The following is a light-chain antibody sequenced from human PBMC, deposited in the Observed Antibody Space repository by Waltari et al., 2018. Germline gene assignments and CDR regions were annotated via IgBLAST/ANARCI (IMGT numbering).Light chain of an antibody. CDR1: QNILLNSNNKNY. V-gene: IGKV4-1*01. J-gene: IGKJ2*01. CDR2: WAS. Sequence: DIVMTQSPDSLAASLGERVTINCKSIQNILLNSNNKNYLAWYQQKPGQPPKLLVYWASTRESGVPDRFSGSGSGTDFTLTISSLQAEDVAVYYCQQYYNTPYTFGQGTKLEIK. CDR3: QQYYNTPYT.